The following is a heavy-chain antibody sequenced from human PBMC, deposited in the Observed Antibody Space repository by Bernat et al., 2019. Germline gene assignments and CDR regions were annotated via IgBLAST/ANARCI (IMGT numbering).Heavy chain of an antibody. D-gene: IGHD1-26*01. CDR3: ARVWGNSGKNAFDI. CDR1: GFTFSNAW. CDR2: IKSKTDGGTT. J-gene: IGHJ3*02. V-gene: IGHV3-15*05. Sequence: EVQLVESGGDLVKPGGSLRLSCAASGFTFSNAWMTWVRQAPGKGLEWVGRIKSKTDGGTTDYAAPVKGRFTISRDNAKNTLYLQMNSLRAEDTAVYYCARVWGNSGKNAFDIWGQGTMVTVSS.